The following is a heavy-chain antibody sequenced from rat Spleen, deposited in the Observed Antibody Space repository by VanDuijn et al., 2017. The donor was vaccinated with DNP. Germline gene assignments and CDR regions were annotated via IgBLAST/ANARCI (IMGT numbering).Heavy chain of an antibody. D-gene: IGHD1-4*01. CDR2: ISYDGGTT. CDR1: GFSLSDYY. V-gene: IGHV5-22*01. J-gene: IGHJ2*01. CDR3: ARHVLPLRVWDY. Sequence: EVQLVESGGGLVQPGRSLKLSCRASGFSLSDYYMAWVRQTPTKGLEWVAYISYDGGTTYSGDSVKGRFTISRDDATNFLYLQMNSLRSEDMATYYCARHVLPLRVWDYWGQGVMVTVSS.